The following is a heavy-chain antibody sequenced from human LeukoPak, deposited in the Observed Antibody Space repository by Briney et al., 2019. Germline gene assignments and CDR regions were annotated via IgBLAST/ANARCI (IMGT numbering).Heavy chain of an antibody. D-gene: IGHD3-3*01. V-gene: IGHV3-11*04. J-gene: IGHJ3*02. CDR2: ISSSGSTI. Sequence: PGGSLRLSCAASGFTFSDYYMSWIRQAPGKGLEWVSYISSSGSTIYYADSVKGRFTISRDNAKNSLYLQMNSLRAEDTAVYYCARDSPDVLRFLEWENAFDIWGQGTMVTVSS. CDR3: ARDSPDVLRFLEWENAFDI. CDR1: GFTFSDYY.